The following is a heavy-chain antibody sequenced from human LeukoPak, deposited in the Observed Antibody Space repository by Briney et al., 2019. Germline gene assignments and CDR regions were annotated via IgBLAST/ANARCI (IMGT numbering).Heavy chain of an antibody. CDR1: GFTFSSYG. V-gene: IGHV3-33*01. J-gene: IGHJ4*02. CDR2: IWYDGSNK. CDR3: ARDYYGDGLDY. Sequence: PGGTLSLSCAASGFTFSSYGMHWVRQAPGKGLEGGAGIWYDGSNKFYAGAVRSRFTISRADYKNTLYLKMISLRAEDTAFYYCARDYYGDGLDYWGQGTLVTVSS. D-gene: IGHD4-17*01.